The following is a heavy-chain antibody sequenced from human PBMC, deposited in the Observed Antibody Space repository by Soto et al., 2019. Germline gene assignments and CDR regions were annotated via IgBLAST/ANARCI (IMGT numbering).Heavy chain of an antibody. CDR2: INHSGST. D-gene: IGHD6-13*01. CDR1: GGSFSGYY. CDR3: ARGQRDSSSWPPRGPRFDP. Sequence: KTSETLSLTCAVYGGSFSGYYWSWIRQPPGKGLEWIGEINHSGSTNYNPSLKSRVTISVDTSKNQFSLKLSSVTAADTAVYYCARGQRDSSSWPPRGPRFDPWGQGTLVTSPQ. J-gene: IGHJ5*02. V-gene: IGHV4-34*01.